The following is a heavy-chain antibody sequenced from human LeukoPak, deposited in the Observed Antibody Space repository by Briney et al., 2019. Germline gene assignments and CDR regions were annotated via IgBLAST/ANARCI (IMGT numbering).Heavy chain of an antibody. CDR1: GYTFTSYG. V-gene: IGHV1-18*01. J-gene: IGHJ3*02. Sequence: VASVKVSCKASGYTFTSYGISWVRQAPGQGLEWMGWISAYNGNTNYAQKLQGRVTMTTDTSTSTAYMELRSLRSDDTAVYYCARDTEDIVVVPAAIGHDAFDIWGQGTMVTVSS. D-gene: IGHD2-2*02. CDR3: ARDTEDIVVVPAAIGHDAFDI. CDR2: ISAYNGNT.